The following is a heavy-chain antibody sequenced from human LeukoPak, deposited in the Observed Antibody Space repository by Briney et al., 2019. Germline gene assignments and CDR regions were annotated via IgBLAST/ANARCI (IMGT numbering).Heavy chain of an antibody. J-gene: IGHJ4*02. V-gene: IGHV3-30*04. CDR3: AFDRFDY. CDR2: ISYDGSNK. Sequence: GGSLRLSCAASGFTFSSYAMHWVRQAPGKGLEWVAVISYDGSNKYYADSVKGRFTISRGNSKNTLYLQMNSLRAEDTAVYYCAFDRFDYWGQGTLVTVSS. CDR1: GFTFSSYA.